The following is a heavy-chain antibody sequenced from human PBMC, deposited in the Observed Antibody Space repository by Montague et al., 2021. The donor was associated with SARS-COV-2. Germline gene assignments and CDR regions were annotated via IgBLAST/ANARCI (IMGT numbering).Heavy chain of an antibody. Sequence: SETLSLTCTVSSDVHTVMAHFWGWVRQSPGGGLDWVGSVHLSGATYNXPSLRNRVTMSVDPSKLQLSLNLDSLTAADTAVYYCASSYYYGSGTYVYNYYMDGWAKGPRSPPP. V-gene: IGHV4-39*01. CDR1: SDVHTVMAHF. D-gene: IGHD3-10*01. J-gene: IGHJ6*03. CDR3: ASSYYYGSGTYVYNYYMDG. CDR2: VHLSGAT.